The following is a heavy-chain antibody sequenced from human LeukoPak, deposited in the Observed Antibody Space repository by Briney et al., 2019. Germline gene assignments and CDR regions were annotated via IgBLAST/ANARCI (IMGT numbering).Heavy chain of an antibody. CDR2: TYYSGIT. Sequence: SETLSLXCTVSGGSNSGGDYYWSWIRQPPGKGLEWIGYTYYSGITYYDPSLKSRVTISVDTSKNQFSLKLSSVTAADTAVYYCATHCSSTSCYNLGSYYYYMDVWGKGTTVTVSS. J-gene: IGHJ6*03. D-gene: IGHD2-2*02. CDR3: ATHCSSTSCYNLGSYYYYMDV. V-gene: IGHV4-30-4*08. CDR1: GGSNSGGDYY.